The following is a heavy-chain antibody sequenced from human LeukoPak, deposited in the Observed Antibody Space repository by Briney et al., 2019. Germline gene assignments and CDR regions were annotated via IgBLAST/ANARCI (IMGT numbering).Heavy chain of an antibody. D-gene: IGHD4-17*01. J-gene: IGHJ4*02. CDR1: GYTFTDFY. V-gene: IGHV1-2*06. CDR2: INPNSGGT. CDR3: ASPHDYGDFGRFDY. Sequence: GASVKVSCKASGYTFTDFYIHWVRQAPGQGLEWMGRINPNSGGTNYAQKFQGRVTMSRDTSVSTAYMELSRLRSDDTAFYYCASPHDYGDFGRFDYWGQGTLVTVSS.